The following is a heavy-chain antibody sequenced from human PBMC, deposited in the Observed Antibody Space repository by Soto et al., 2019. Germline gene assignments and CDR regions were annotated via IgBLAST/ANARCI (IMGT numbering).Heavy chain of an antibody. CDR3: ARDSGIGWFDP. Sequence: SVKVSCKASGYTFTGYYMHWVRQAPGQVLEWMGWINPNSGGTNYAQKFQGWVTMTRDTSISTAYMELSRLRSDDTAVYYCARDSGIGWFDPWGQGTLVTVSS. CDR2: INPNSGGT. CDR1: GYTFTGYY. J-gene: IGHJ5*02. V-gene: IGHV1-2*04. D-gene: IGHD1-1*01.